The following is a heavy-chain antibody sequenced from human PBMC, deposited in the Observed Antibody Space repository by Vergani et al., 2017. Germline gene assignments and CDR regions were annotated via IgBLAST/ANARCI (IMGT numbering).Heavy chain of an antibody. V-gene: IGHV3-30*02. CDR1: GFTFSSYG. J-gene: IGHJ4*02. CDR3: AKGPGPYSSGWYSY. D-gene: IGHD6-19*01. Sequence: QVQLVESGGGVVQPGGSLRLSCAASGFTFSSYGMHWVRQAPGKGLEWVAFIRYDGSNKYYADSVKGRFTISRDNSKNTLYLQMNSLRAEDTAVYYCAKGPGPYSSGWYSYWGQGTLVTVSS. CDR2: IRYDGSNK.